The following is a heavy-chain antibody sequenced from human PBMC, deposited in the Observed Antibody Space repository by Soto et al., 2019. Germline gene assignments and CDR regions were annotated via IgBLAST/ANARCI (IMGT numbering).Heavy chain of an antibody. CDR3: AKTTFRYYDSSGYSR. CDR2: ISGSGGST. Sequence: GGSLRLSCAASGFTFSSYAMSWVRQAPGKGLEWVSAISGSGGSTYYADSVKGRFTISRDNSKNTLYLQMNSLRAEDTAVYYCAKTTFRYYDSSGYSRWGQGTLVTVSS. J-gene: IGHJ4*02. CDR1: GFTFSSYA. D-gene: IGHD3-22*01. V-gene: IGHV3-23*01.